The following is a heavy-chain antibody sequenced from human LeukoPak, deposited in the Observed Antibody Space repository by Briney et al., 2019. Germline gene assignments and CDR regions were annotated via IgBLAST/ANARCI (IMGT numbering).Heavy chain of an antibody. D-gene: IGHD4-23*01. CDR1: GFTFSTYW. CDR3: ARDLRTPSDTNIAIDY. V-gene: IGHV3-74*01. J-gene: IGHJ4*02. Sequence: GSLRLSCAASGFTFSTYWMHWVRPAPGKGLVWVSRINSDGSRTSYADSVKGRFTISRDNAKNTLYLQMNSLRGEDTAVYYCARDLRTPSDTNIAIDYWGQGALVTVSS. CDR2: INSDGSRT.